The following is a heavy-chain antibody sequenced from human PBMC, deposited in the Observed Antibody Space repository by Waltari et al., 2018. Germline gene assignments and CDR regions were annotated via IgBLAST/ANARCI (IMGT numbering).Heavy chain of an antibody. CDR1: GFTFSSYA. CDR3: ARDHEAPLVPAAIRGNWFDP. Sequence: EVQLLESGGGLVQPGGSLRLSCAASGFTFSSYAMSWVRQAPGKGLEWVSVIYSGGSTYYADSVKGRFTISRDNAKNSLYLQMNSLRAEDTAVYYCARDHEAPLVPAAIRGNWFDPWGQGTLVTVSS. J-gene: IGHJ5*02. D-gene: IGHD2-2*01. CDR2: IYSGGST. V-gene: IGHV3-23*03.